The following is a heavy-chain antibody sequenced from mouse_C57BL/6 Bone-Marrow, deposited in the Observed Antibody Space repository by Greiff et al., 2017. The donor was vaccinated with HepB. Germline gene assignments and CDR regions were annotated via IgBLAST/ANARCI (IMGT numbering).Heavy chain of an antibody. Sequence: QVHVKQSGAELAKPGASVKMSCKATGYTFTSNWMYWLKQRPGQGLEWIGNINPSTGYTEYNQKFKDKATLTADKSSSTAYMQLSSLTSEDSAFYYCTRDRHYAMDYWGQGTSVTVSS. CDR2: INPSTGYT. CDR1: GYTFTSNW. CDR3: TRDRHYAMDY. J-gene: IGHJ4*01. V-gene: IGHV1-7*01. D-gene: IGHD2-14*01.